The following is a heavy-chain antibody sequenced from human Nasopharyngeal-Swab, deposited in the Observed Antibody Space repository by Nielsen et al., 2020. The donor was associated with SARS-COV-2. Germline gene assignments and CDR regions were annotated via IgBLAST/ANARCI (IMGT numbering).Heavy chain of an antibody. J-gene: IGHJ4*02. CDR2: IGDKDHNYAT. Sequence: GESLKISCAASGFIFSASAIHWVRQASGKGLEWVGRIGDKDHNYATTYGASVQGRFTISRDDSTNTAFLQMDSLKTGDTALYYCTTDFYFDYWGQGPLVTVSS. CDR3: TTDFYFDY. CDR1: GFIFSASA. V-gene: IGHV3-73*01.